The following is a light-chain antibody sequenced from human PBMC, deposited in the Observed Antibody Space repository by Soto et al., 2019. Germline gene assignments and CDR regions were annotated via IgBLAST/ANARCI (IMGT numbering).Light chain of an antibody. CDR3: KKYDNFPPIT. CDR2: DAS. CDR1: QDISNH. Sequence: DIQMTQSPSSLSASVGDRVTITCQASQDISNHLNWYQQKPGKAPELLMFDASNLEPGAPSRCSGSGSGTDFTFTISSLQPEDVATYFYKKYDNFPPITFGQGTRLEIK. V-gene: IGKV1-33*01. J-gene: IGKJ5*01.